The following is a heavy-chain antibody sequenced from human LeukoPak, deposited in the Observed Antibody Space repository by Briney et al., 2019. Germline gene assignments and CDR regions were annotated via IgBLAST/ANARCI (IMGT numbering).Heavy chain of an antibody. Sequence: GGSLKISCQGSGYSFSTHWVAWVRQMPGKGLEWMGIIYPSDSHTKYSPSFQGQVTISADKTIRTVYLQWSSLKASDTAMYYCARLNGFSHWFDPWGQGTLVTVSS. D-gene: IGHD2-8*01. CDR2: IYPSDSHT. V-gene: IGHV5-51*01. J-gene: IGHJ5*02. CDR3: ARLNGFSHWFDP. CDR1: GYSFSTHW.